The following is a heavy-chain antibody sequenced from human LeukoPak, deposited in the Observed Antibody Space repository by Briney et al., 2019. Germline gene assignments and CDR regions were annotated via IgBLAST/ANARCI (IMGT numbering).Heavy chain of an antibody. D-gene: IGHD3-10*01. CDR1: GYSFTSYW. V-gene: IGHV5-51*01. Sequence: GESLKISCKGSGYSFTSYWIGWVRQMPGKGLEWMGIIYPGDSDTRYSPSFQGQVTISADKSISTAYLQWSSLKASDTAMYYCASLANPFGAAQGYYMDVWGKGTTVTVSS. CDR3: ASLANPFGAAQGYYMDV. CDR2: IYPGDSDT. J-gene: IGHJ6*03.